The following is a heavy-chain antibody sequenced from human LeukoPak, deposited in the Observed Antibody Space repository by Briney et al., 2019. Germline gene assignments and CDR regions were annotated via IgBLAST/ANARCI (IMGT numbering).Heavy chain of an antibody. Sequence: AASVKVSCKASGYTFTGYYMHWVRQAPGQGLEWMGWINPNSGGTNYAQKFQGRVTMTRDTSISTAYMELSRLRSDDTAVYYCAQDYVTVTKFFPDAFDIWGQGTMVTVSS. V-gene: IGHV1-2*02. CDR1: GYTFTGYY. CDR3: AQDYVTVTKFFPDAFDI. D-gene: IGHD4-17*01. CDR2: INPNSGGT. J-gene: IGHJ3*02.